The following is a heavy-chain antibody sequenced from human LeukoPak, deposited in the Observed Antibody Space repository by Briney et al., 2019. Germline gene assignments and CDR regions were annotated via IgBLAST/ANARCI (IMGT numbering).Heavy chain of an antibody. CDR1: GFTFDDYA. J-gene: IGHJ6*03. CDR2: ISWSSGSI. D-gene: IGHD5-12*01. CDR3: AKGGYDLDYDMDV. Sequence: GGSLRLSCAASGFTFDDYAMHWVRQAPGKGLEWVSGISWSSGSIGYADSVKGRFTISRDNAENSLYLQMNSLRGEDTAFYYCAKGGYDLDYDMDVWGKGTTVTISS. V-gene: IGHV3-9*01.